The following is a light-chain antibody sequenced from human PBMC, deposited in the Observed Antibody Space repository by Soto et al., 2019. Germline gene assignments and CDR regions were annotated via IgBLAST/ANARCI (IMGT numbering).Light chain of an antibody. CDR2: EAS. Sequence: QSVLTQPPSVSGSPGQSVTISCTGTSTDFVSYNRVSWYQQPPGTAPKLIIYEASNRPSGVPVRFSGSKSGNTASLTISGLQAADEADYYCSLYTSENTYVFGTGTKLTVL. CDR1: STDFVSYNR. V-gene: IGLV2-18*01. J-gene: IGLJ1*01. CDR3: SLYTSENTYV.